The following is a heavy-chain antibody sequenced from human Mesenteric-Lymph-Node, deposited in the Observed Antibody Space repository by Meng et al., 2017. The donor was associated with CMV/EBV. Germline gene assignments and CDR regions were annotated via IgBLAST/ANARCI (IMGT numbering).Heavy chain of an antibody. CDR3: AGGYSYGIYYYYGMDV. V-gene: IGHV4-38-2*02. J-gene: IGHJ6*02. CDR2: IYHSGST. CDR1: GYSISSGYY. D-gene: IGHD5-18*01. Sequence: SETLSLTCTVSGYSISSGYYWGWIRQPPGKGLEWIGSIYHSGSTYYNPSLKSRVTISVDTSKNQFSLKLSSVTAADTAVYYCAGGYSYGIYYYYGMDVWGQGTTVTVSS.